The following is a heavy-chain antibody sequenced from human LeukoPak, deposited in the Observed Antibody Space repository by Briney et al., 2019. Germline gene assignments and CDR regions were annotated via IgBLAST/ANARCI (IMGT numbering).Heavy chain of an antibody. CDR1: GFTFGDYA. J-gene: IGHJ6*02. D-gene: IGHD4-11*01. V-gene: IGHV3-49*04. Sequence: GSLRLSCTASGFTFGDYAMSWVRQAPGKGLEWVGFIRSKAYGGATEYAASVKGRFTISRDDFKSIAYLQMNSLKTEDTAVYYCTSSLSNRPYYYYGMDVWGQGTTVTVSS. CDR2: IRSKAYGGAT. CDR3: TSSLSNRPYYYYGMDV.